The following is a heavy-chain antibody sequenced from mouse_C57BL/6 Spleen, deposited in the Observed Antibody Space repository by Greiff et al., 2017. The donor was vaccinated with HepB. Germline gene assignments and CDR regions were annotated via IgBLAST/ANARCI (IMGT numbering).Heavy chain of an antibody. CDR2: ISYDGSN. J-gene: IGHJ3*01. CDR3: ARMFAY. Sequence: DVQLVESGPGLVKPSQSLSLTCSVPGYSITSGYYWNWIRQFPGNKLEWMGYISYDGSNNYNPSLKNRISITRDTSKNQFFLKLNSVTTEDTATYYCARMFAYWGQGTLVTVSA. V-gene: IGHV3-6*01. CDR1: GYSITSGYY.